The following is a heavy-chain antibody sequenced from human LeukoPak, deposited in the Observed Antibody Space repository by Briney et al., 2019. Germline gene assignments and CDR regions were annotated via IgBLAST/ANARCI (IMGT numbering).Heavy chain of an antibody. D-gene: IGHD4-17*01. CDR3: AKARGTDYGDYVIFDY. Sequence: GGTLRLSCAASGFTFSSYGMSWVRQAPGKGLEWVSAISGSGGDTYYGDSVKGRFTISRDNSKNTLYLQMNSLRAEDTALYYCAKARGTDYGDYVIFDYWGQGTLVTVSS. CDR1: GFTFSSYG. V-gene: IGHV3-23*01. CDR2: ISGSGGDT. J-gene: IGHJ4*02.